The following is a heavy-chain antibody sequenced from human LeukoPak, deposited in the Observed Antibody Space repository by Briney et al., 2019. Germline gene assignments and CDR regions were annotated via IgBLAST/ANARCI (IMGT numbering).Heavy chain of an antibody. CDR1: GFTFSSYW. CDR2: IKQDGSEK. J-gene: IGHJ4*02. D-gene: IGHD6-13*01. CDR3: ARDLESWYSSSWYGIGPDY. V-gene: IGHV3-7*01. Sequence: PGGSLRLSCAASGFTFSSYWMSWVRQAPGKGLEWVANIKQDGSEKYYVDSVKGRFTISRDNAKNSLYLQMNSLRAEDTAVYYCARDLESWYSSSWYGIGPDYWGQGTLVTVSS.